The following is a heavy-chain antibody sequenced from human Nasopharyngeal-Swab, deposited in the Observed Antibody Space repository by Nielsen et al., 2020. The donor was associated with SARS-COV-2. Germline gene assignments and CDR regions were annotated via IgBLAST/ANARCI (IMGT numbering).Heavy chain of an antibody. D-gene: IGHD3-16*01. CDR2: IYSDGSTT. J-gene: IGHJ4*02. Sequence: GESLKISCAASGFTFSSYAMSWVRQAPGKGLEWVSVIYSDGSTTYYTDSVKGRFTISRDNSKNTLYLQMNSLRADDTAVYYCSRWGGAYAYFDYWGQGTLVTVSS. V-gene: IGHV3-23*03. CDR1: GFTFSSYA. CDR3: SRWGGAYAYFDY.